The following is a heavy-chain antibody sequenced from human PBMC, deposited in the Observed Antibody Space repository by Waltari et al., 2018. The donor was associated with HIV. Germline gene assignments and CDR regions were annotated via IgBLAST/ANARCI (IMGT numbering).Heavy chain of an antibody. CDR1: DYTFTELT. V-gene: IGHV1-24*01. J-gene: IGHJ3*01. D-gene: IGHD3-10*01. Sequence: QVQLVQSGAEVKKPGASVKVSCKVSDYTFTELTIQWVRKAPGKGLEWMGSFDPQHGETIYAEEFQGRVSMTGDTSANTASMELRSLRSGDTAVYYCATDAGDLRFGAFDVWGQGTVVTVSS. CDR3: ATDAGDLRFGAFDV. CDR2: FDPQHGET.